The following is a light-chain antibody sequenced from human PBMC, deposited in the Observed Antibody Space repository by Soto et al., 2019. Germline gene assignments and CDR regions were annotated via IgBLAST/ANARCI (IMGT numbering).Light chain of an antibody. CDR1: QSFRGL. J-gene: IGKJ5*01. V-gene: IGKV3-20*01. Sequence: PGERATLSCRASQSFRGLLAWYQQKPGQAPRLLIYDAYNRATGIPPRFSGSGSGTDFTLTISRLEPEDFAVYYCQQYGSSPFGQGTRLE. CDR2: DAY. CDR3: QQYGSSP.